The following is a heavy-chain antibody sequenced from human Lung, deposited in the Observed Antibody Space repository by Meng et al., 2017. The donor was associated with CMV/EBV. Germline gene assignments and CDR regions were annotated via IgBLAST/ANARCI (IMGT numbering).Heavy chain of an antibody. Sequence: GEXXKISCAASGFTFSSYWMSWVRQAPGKGLEWVANIKQDGSEKYYVDSVKGRFTISRDNAKNSLYLQMNSLRAEDTAVYYCARDGAPAATPWGNWFDPWGQXTLVTVSS. V-gene: IGHV3-7*01. D-gene: IGHD2-2*01. CDR3: ARDGAPAATPWGNWFDP. J-gene: IGHJ5*02. CDR2: IKQDGSEK. CDR1: GFTFSSYW.